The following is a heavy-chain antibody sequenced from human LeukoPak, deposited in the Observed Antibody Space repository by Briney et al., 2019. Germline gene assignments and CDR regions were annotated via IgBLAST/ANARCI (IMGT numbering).Heavy chain of an antibody. CDR2: INPNSGGT. CDR3: ARDHPVGATRIEIDY. D-gene: IGHD1-26*01. CDR1: GYTFTGYY. J-gene: IGHJ4*02. V-gene: IGHV1-2*06. Sequence: GASVKVSCKASGYTFTGYYMHWVRQAPGQGLEWMGRINPNSGGTNYAQKFQGRVTMTRDTSISTAHMELSRLRSDDTAVYYCARDHPVGATRIEIDYWGQGTLVTVSS.